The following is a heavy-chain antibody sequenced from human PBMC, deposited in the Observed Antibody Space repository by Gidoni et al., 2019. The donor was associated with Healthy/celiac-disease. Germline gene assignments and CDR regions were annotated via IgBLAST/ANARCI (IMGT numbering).Heavy chain of an antibody. D-gene: IGHD3-22*01. CDR3: ARGRRSYDSSGYVVYFQH. V-gene: IGHV4-34*01. J-gene: IGHJ1*01. CDR2: INHSGST. CDR1: GVSFSGYY. Sequence: QVQLQQWGAGLLKPSETLSLTCAVYGVSFSGYYWSWIRQPPGKGLEWIGEINHSGSTNYNPSLKSRVTISVDTSKKQFSLKLSSVTAADTAVYYCARGRRSYDSSGYVVYFQHWGQGTLVTVSS.